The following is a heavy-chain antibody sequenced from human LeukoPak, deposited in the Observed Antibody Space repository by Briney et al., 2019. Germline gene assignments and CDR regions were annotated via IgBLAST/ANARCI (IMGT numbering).Heavy chain of an antibody. CDR1: GGSISSYY. J-gene: IGHJ3*02. CDR2: IYYSGST. V-gene: IGHV4-59*08. CDR3: ARHVPSTSSDAFDI. Sequence: SETLSLTCTVSGGSISSYYWSWIRQPPGKGLGWIGYIYYSGSTNYNPSLKSRVTISVDTSKNQFSLKLSSVTAADTAVYHCARHVPSTSSDAFDIWGQGTMVTVSS.